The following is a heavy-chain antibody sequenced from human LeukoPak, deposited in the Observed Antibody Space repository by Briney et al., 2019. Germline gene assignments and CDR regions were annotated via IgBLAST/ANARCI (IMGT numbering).Heavy chain of an antibody. CDR1: GGSFSGYY. D-gene: IGHD3-22*01. CDR2: IYYSGST. Sequence: SETLSLTCAVYGGSFSGYYWSWIRQHPGKGLEWIGYIYYSGSTYYNPSLKSRVTISVDTSKNQFSLKLSSVTAADTAVYYCARELRTYYYDSSGYYPYFDYWGQGTLVTVSS. CDR3: ARELRTYYYDSSGYYPYFDY. V-gene: IGHV4-31*11. J-gene: IGHJ4*02.